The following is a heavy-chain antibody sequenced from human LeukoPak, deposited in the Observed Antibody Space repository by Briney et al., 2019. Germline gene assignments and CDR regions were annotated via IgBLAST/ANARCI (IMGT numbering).Heavy chain of an antibody. CDR2: INPNSGGT. J-gene: IGHJ4*02. Sequence: ASVKVSCKAAGYTFTGYYMFWVRQAPGQGLEWMGRINPNSGGTNYAQKFQGRVTMTRDTSISTAYMELSRLRSEDTAVYYCAREIKYYYGSGSYVDYWGQGTLVTVSS. CDR3: AREIKYYYGSGSYVDY. CDR1: GYTFTGYY. V-gene: IGHV1-2*06. D-gene: IGHD3-10*01.